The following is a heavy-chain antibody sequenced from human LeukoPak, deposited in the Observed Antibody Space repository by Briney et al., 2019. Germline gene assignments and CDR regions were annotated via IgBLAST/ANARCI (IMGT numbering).Heavy chain of an antibody. CDR2: INPNSGGT. CDR3: ARDRGAVAGNWFDP. Sequence: GASVKVSCKASGYTFTGYYMHWVRQAPGQGLEWMGWINPNSGGTNYAQKFQGRVTMTRDTSISTAYMELRSLRSDDTAVYYCARDRGAVAGNWFDPWGQGTLVTVSS. D-gene: IGHD6-19*01. J-gene: IGHJ5*02. CDR1: GYTFTGYY. V-gene: IGHV1-2*02.